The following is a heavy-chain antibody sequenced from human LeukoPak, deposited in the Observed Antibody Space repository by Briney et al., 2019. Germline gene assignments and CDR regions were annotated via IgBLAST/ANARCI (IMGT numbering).Heavy chain of an antibody. CDR1: GFTFSSSA. Sequence: PGGSLRLSCAASGFTFSSSAMSWVRQVPGKGLEWVASIKQDESEKYYVDSVKGRFTTSRDNAKSSLYLQMNALRGEDTAVYYCARLVGDVTTWDCWGQGTLVTVSS. V-gene: IGHV3-7*03. CDR3: ARLVGDVTTWDC. D-gene: IGHD1-26*01. J-gene: IGHJ4*02. CDR2: IKQDESEK.